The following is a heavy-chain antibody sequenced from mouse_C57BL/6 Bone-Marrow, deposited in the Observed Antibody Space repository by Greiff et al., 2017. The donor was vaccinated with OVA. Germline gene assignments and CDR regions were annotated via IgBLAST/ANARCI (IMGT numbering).Heavy chain of an antibody. CDR1: GYTFTDYE. J-gene: IGHJ3*01. CDR2: IDPETGGT. Sequence: QVQLKQSGAELVRPGASVTLSCKASGYTFTDYEMHWVKQTPVHGLEWIGAIDPETGGTAYNQKFKGKAILTADKSSSTAYMELRSLTSEDSAVYYCTRSWDPAWFAYWGQGTLVTVSA. D-gene: IGHD4-1*01. CDR3: TRSWDPAWFAY. V-gene: IGHV1-15*01.